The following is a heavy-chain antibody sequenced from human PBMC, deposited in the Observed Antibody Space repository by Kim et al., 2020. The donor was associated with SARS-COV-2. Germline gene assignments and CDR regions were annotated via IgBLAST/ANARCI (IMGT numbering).Heavy chain of an antibody. Sequence: GESLKISCKGSGYTFTTSWIAWVRQMPGKGLEYMGIIYPGDSGTRYNQSFEGQVTISDDKSISTVFLHWGSLKASDTAMYYCARSYGDQAFDVGGQGTMITVPS. CDR2: IYPGDSGT. J-gene: IGHJ3*01. CDR3: ARSYGDQAFDV. D-gene: IGHD4-17*01. CDR1: GYTFTTSW. V-gene: IGHV5-51*01.